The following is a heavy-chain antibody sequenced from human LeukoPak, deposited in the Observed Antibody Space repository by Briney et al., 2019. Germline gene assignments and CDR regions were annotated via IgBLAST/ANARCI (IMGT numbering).Heavy chain of an antibody. CDR1: GYTCTSYY. Sequence: ASVKVSCKASGYTCTSYYMHWVRQAPGQGLEWMGIINPSGGSTSYAQKFQGRVTMTRDTSTSTVYMELSSLRSEDTAVYYCARDRTMIVVPSNWFDPWGQGTLVTVSS. V-gene: IGHV1-46*01. J-gene: IGHJ5*02. CDR3: ARDRTMIVVPSNWFDP. D-gene: IGHD3-22*01. CDR2: INPSGGST.